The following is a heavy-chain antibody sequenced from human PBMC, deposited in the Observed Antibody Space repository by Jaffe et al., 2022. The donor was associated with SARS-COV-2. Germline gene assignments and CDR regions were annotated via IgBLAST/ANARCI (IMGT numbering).Heavy chain of an antibody. J-gene: IGHJ5*02. CDR2: IYYSGST. V-gene: IGHV4-59*01. Sequence: QVQLQESGPGLVKPSETLSLTCTVSGGSISSYYWSWIRQPPGKGLEWIGYIYYSGSTNYNPSLKSRVTISVDTSKNQFSLKLSSVTAADTAVYYCARVRRYCSGGSCPPHNWFDPWGQGTLVTVSS. D-gene: IGHD2-15*01. CDR3: ARVRRYCSGGSCPPHNWFDP. CDR1: GGSISSYY.